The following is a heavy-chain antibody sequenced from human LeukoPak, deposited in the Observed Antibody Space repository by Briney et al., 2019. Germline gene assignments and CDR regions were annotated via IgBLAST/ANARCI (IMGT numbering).Heavy chain of an antibody. V-gene: IGHV1-2*06. Sequence: GASVTVSCTASGYTFIGYYMHWVRQAPGQGLEWMGRINPNSGYTNYAQKFQGRVTMTRDTSISTAYMELSRLRSDDTAMYYCARLYDYVWGELPPLGQGTLVTVSS. CDR3: ARLYDYVWGELPP. D-gene: IGHD3-16*01. CDR1: GYTFIGYY. J-gene: IGHJ5*02. CDR2: INPNSGYT.